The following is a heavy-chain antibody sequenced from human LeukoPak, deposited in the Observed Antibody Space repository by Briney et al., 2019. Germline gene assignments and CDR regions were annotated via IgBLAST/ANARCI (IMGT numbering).Heavy chain of an antibody. Sequence: PSETLSLTCAVYGGSFSGYYWSWIRQPPGKGLEWIGEINHSGSTNYNPSLKSRVTISVDTSKNQFSLKLSSVTAADTAVYYCAREHSGYEESYYYYGMDVWGQGTTVTVSS. CDR1: GGSFSGYY. CDR2: INHSGST. D-gene: IGHD5-12*01. V-gene: IGHV4-34*01. CDR3: AREHSGYEESYYYYGMDV. J-gene: IGHJ6*02.